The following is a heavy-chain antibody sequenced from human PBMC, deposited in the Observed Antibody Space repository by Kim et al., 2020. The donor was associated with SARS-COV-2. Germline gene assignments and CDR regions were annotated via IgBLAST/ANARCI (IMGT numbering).Heavy chain of an antibody. D-gene: IGHD3-10*01. CDR3: AKEFGNPGYYGMDV. Sequence: YANSGQGRFTISRDNSKNTLYLQMNSLRAEDTAVYYCAKEFGNPGYYGMDVWGQGTTVTVSS. J-gene: IGHJ6*02. V-gene: IGHV3-30*02.